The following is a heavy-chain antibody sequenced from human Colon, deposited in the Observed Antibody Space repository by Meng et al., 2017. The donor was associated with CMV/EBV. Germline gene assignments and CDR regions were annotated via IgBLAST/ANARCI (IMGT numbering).Heavy chain of an antibody. CDR2: VSGLGDNT. J-gene: IGHJ4*02. Sequence: GESLKISCVGSGFTFSTYAMTWVRQAPGKGLEWVSAVSGLGDNTYYADSVQGRFVISRDNSKNTLYLQMNSLRADDAAMYYCAKLRGGYCTSFNCYTKYLDSWGQGALVTVSS. D-gene: IGHD2-2*02. CDR3: AKLRGGYCTSFNCYTKYLDS. V-gene: IGHV3-23*01. CDR1: GFTFSTYA.